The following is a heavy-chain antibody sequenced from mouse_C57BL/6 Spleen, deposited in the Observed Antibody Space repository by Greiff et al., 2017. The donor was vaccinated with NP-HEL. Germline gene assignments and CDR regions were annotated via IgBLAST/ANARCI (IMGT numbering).Heavy chain of an antibody. CDR3: TNYGSGWDYFDY. J-gene: IGHJ2*01. V-gene: IGHV6-3*01. Sequence: EVKVEESGGGLVQPGGSMKLSCVASGFTFSNYWMNWVRQSPEKGLEWVAQIRLKSDNYATHYAESVKGRFTISRDDSKSSVYLQMNNLRAEDTGIYYCTNYGSGWDYFDYWGQGTTLTVSS. D-gene: IGHD1-1*01. CDR2: IRLKSDNYAT. CDR1: GFTFSNYW.